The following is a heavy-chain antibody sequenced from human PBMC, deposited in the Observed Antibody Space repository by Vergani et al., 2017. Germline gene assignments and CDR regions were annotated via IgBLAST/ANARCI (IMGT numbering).Heavy chain of an antibody. J-gene: IGHJ4*02. CDR3: TKGSRGYTGYFFDY. Sequence: EVQLVESGGGLVKPGGSLRLSCTASGFTFSIYNMNWVRQAPGKGLEWVSSISSSSSYIYYADSVKGRFIISRDNSKNTLHLQMNSLRADDTAVYYCTKGSRGYTGYFFDYWGQGTLATVSS. CDR1: GFTFSIYN. D-gene: IGHD5-12*01. CDR2: ISSSSSYI. V-gene: IGHV3-21*04.